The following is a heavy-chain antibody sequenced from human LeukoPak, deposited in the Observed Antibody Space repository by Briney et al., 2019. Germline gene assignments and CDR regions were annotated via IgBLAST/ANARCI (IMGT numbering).Heavy chain of an antibody. D-gene: IGHD3-3*01. CDR1: GFTFSSYW. Sequence: QPGGSLRLSCAASGFTFSSYWMHWVRQAPGKGLVWVSRINSDGSSTSYADSVKGRFTISRDDAKNTLYLQINSLRAEDTAVYYCARRVRQVLENWSAIPRDAFDIWGQGTMVTVSS. V-gene: IGHV3-74*01. CDR2: INSDGSST. CDR3: ARRVRQVLENWSAIPRDAFDI. J-gene: IGHJ3*02.